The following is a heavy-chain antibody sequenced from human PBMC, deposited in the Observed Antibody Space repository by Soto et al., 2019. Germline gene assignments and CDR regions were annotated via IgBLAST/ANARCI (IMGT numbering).Heavy chain of an antibody. V-gene: IGHV3-74*01. J-gene: IGHJ6*02. Sequence: PGGSLRLSCAASGFTFSTSWMHWVRQGPWKGLVWVSHVRNDGSFTTYADSVKGRFTISRDNARNTLYLQMNSLRAEDTAVYYCAKALTQVVAATLYYYYGMDVWGQGTTVTVSS. CDR2: VRNDGSFT. D-gene: IGHD2-15*01. CDR3: AKALTQVVAATLYYYYGMDV. CDR1: GFTFSTSW.